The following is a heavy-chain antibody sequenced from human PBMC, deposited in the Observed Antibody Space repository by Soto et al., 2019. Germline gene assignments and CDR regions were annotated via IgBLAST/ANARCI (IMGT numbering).Heavy chain of an antibody. D-gene: IGHD6-6*01. Sequence: QVQLVQSGAEVKKPGSSVKVSCKASGGTFSSYAISWVRQAPGQGLEWMGGIIPIFGTANYAQKFQGRVTITADESTSTAYMELSSLRSEDTAVYYCASDGDPVEQLVPYNWFDPGGQGTLVTVSS. CDR1: GGTFSSYA. CDR3: ASDGDPVEQLVPYNWFDP. V-gene: IGHV1-69*01. CDR2: IIPIFGTA. J-gene: IGHJ5*02.